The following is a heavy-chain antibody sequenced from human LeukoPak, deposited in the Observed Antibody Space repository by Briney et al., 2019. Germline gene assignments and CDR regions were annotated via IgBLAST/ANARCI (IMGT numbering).Heavy chain of an antibody. D-gene: IGHD2-2*01. Sequence: GGSLRLSCAASGFTFSSYGMHWVRQAPGKGLEWVALIWYDGSNKYYADSVKGRFTISRDISKNTLYLQMDSLRAEDTAVYHCARGDCSSTSCYLFDYWGQGTLVTVSS. CDR2: IWYDGSNK. J-gene: IGHJ4*02. CDR1: GFTFSSYG. V-gene: IGHV3-33*01. CDR3: ARGDCSSTSCYLFDY.